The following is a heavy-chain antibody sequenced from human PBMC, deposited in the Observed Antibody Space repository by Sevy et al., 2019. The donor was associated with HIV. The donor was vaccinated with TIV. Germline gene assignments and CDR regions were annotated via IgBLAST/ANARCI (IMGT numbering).Heavy chain of an antibody. CDR1: GYTLTELS. Sequence: ASVKVSCKVSGYTLTELSMHWVRQAPGKGLEWMGGFDPEDGETIYAQKFQGRVTMTEDTSTDTAYMELSSLRSEDTVVYYCATKRDSYDILTGYFNWFDPWGQGTLVTVSS. V-gene: IGHV1-24*01. D-gene: IGHD3-9*01. CDR3: ATKRDSYDILTGYFNWFDP. J-gene: IGHJ5*02. CDR2: FDPEDGET.